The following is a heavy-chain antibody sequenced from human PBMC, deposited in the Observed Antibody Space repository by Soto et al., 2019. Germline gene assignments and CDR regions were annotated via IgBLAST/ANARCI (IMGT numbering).Heavy chain of an antibody. CDR1: GYTFTGYH. D-gene: IGHD1-26*01. CDR3: ASIVGATTYYYYYGMDV. V-gene: IGHV1-2*02. Sequence: ASVKVSCKASGYTFTGYHMHWVRQAPGQGLEWMGWINPNSGGTNYAQKFRGRVTMTRDTSISTAYMELSRLRSDDTAVYYCASIVGATTYYYYYGMDVWGQGTTVTVSS. J-gene: IGHJ6*02. CDR2: INPNSGGT.